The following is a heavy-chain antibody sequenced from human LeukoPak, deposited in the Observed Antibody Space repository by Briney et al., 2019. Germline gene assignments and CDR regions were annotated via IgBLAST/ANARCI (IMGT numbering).Heavy chain of an antibody. J-gene: IGHJ6*03. D-gene: IGHD1-26*01. CDR2: MNPNSGNT. V-gene: IGHV1-8*01. Sequence: GASVKVSCKASGYSFTNYAMNWVRQATGQGLEWMGWMNPNSGNTGYAQKFQGRVTMTRNTSISTAYMELSSLRSEDTAVYYCARVVGATIFGYYYYMDVWGKGTTVTISS. CDR1: GYSFTNYA. CDR3: ARVVGATIFGYYYYMDV.